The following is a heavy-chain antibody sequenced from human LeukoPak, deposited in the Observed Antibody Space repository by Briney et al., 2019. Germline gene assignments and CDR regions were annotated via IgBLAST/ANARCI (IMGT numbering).Heavy chain of an antibody. CDR1: GYTFTGYY. CDR3: ARELGIVATSCDY. D-gene: IGHD5-12*01. V-gene: IGHV1-2*02. Sequence: ASVKVSCKASGYTFTGYYMHWVRQAPGQGLEWMGWINPNSGGTNYAQKLQGRVTMTTDTSTSTAYMELRSLRSDDTAVYYCARELGIVATSCDYWGQGTLVTVSS. CDR2: INPNSGGT. J-gene: IGHJ4*02.